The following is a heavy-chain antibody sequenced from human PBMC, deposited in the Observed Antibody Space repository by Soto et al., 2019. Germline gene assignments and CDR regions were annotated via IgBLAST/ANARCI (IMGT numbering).Heavy chain of an antibody. CDR1: GDRLSSNSAA. V-gene: IGHV6-1*01. Sequence: SPTLSLPCSISGDRLSSNSAAWHWLRQSPSRGLEWLGRTYYRSKWFNDYAVSVKCRITINPSTTKNRFSLQLNSVTPEDTAVYYCARDISPYYDFWSGYTANYFDYWGQGTLVTVSS. CDR3: ARDISPYYDFWSGYTANYFDY. D-gene: IGHD3-3*01. J-gene: IGHJ4*02. CDR2: TYYRSKWFN.